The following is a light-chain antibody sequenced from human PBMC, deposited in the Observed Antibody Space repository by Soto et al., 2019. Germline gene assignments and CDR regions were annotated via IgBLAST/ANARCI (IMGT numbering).Light chain of an antibody. J-gene: IGKJ5*01. CDR3: QPYTSTPIT. CDR2: GAS. V-gene: IGKV3-20*01. CDR1: QSVSSSY. Sequence: EIALTQSPGTLSLSPGERSTLSCMASQSVSSSYLAWYQQKPGQAPRLLIYGASSRATGISDRFSGSGSGTDFTLTISRLEPEDYAVYYCQPYTSTPITVGQGTRLDIK.